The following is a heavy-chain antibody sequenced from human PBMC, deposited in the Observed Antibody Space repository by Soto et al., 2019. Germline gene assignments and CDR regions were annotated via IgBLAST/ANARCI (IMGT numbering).Heavy chain of an antibody. CDR3: ARDTSTSWSWFDP. D-gene: IGHD6-13*01. V-gene: IGHV1-2*02. CDR1: GYTFTDYY. CDR2: INPHSGDT. Sequence: GASVKVSCKTSGYTFTDYYIHWVRQAPGQGLEWMGWINPHSGDTKYAQRFQARVTMTRDTSISTAYMELRRLRSDDRAAYYCARDTSTSWSWFDPWGQGTLVTVSS. J-gene: IGHJ5*02.